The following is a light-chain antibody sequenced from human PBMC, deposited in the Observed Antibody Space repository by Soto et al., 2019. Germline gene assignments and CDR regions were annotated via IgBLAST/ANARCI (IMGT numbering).Light chain of an antibody. V-gene: IGKV1-39*01. Sequence: DIQMTQSPSSLSASVGDRVTITCRASQSISSYLNWYQQKPGKAPKLLIYAASSLQSGVPSRFSGSGSGTDFTLTISSLQHEDFATYYCQQSYSTLSTWTFGQGTKVEIK. CDR3: QQSYSTLSTWT. CDR2: AAS. CDR1: QSISSY. J-gene: IGKJ1*01.